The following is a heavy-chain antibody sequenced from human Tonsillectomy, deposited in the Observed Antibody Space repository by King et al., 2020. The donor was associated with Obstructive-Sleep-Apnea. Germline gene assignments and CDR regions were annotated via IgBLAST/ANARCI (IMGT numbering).Heavy chain of an antibody. D-gene: IGHD6-13*01. CDR1: GYSISSGYY. Sequence: LQLQESGPGLVKPSETLSLTCTVSGYSISSGYYWGWIRQPPGKGLEWIGSIYHSGTTYYNPSLKSRVTISVDTSKNQFSLTLSSVTAADTAVYYCARGHRSSWYDNWFDPWGQGTLVTVSS. CDR2: IYHSGTT. J-gene: IGHJ5*02. V-gene: IGHV4-38-2*02. CDR3: ARGHRSSWYDNWFDP.